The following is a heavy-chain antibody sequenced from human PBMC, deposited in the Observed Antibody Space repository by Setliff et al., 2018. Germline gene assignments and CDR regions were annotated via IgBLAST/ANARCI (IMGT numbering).Heavy chain of an antibody. J-gene: IGHJ4*02. CDR1: GGSISSSSYY. D-gene: IGHD2-21*02. CDR2: IYYSGST. Sequence: ETLSLPCNVSGGSISSSSYYWGWIRQPPGKGLEWIGYIYYSGSTNYNPSLKSRVTISVDTSKNQFSLKLSSVTAADTAVYYCARDLGHGGDSDYWGQGTLVTVSS. V-gene: IGHV4-61*05. CDR3: ARDLGHGGDSDY.